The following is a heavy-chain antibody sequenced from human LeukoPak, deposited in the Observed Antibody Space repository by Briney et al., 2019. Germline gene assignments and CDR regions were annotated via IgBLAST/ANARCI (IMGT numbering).Heavy chain of an antibody. J-gene: IGHJ4*02. CDR1: GFAVSSNY. V-gene: IGHV3-66*02. D-gene: IGHD2-21*01. CDR3: GGYYGGKFDY. Sequence: PGGSLRLSCAASGFAVSSNYMSWVRQAPGKGLEWVSLIYISEITKYTDSVKGRFTISRDNSKNTLYLQMNSLSAEDSAVYYRGGYYGGKFDYWGQGTLVTVSS. CDR2: IYISEIT.